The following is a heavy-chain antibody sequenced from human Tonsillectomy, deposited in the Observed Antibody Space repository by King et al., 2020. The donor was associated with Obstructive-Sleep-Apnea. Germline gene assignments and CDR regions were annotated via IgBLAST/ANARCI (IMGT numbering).Heavy chain of an antibody. J-gene: IGHJ4*02. CDR1: GFTFGDYA. CDR2: IRSKAYGGTT. Sequence: VQLVESGGGLVQPGRSLRLSCTASGFTFGDYAMSWFRQAPGKGLEWVGFIRSKAYGGTTEYAASVKGRFTISRDDSKSIAYLQMNSLKTEDTAVYYCTTTGTTSRFYDYWGQGTLVTVSS. CDR3: TTTGTTSRFYDY. V-gene: IGHV3-49*03. D-gene: IGHD1-1*01.